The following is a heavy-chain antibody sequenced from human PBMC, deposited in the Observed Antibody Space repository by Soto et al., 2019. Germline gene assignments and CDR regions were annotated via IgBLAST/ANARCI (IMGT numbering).Heavy chain of an antibody. D-gene: IGHD1-26*01. J-gene: IGHJ4*02. CDR1: GGTFSSYA. Sequence: QVQLVQSGAEVKKPGSSVKFSCKSSGGTFSSYAISWVRQPPGQGLEWMGGIIHIFGTANYAQKFQGRVTITADESTSTAYLERSSRRSEDTVVYYWAKDSPVGAHPSRFDYWGQGTLVTVSS. CDR3: AKDSPVGAHPSRFDY. CDR2: IIHIFGTA. V-gene: IGHV1-69*01.